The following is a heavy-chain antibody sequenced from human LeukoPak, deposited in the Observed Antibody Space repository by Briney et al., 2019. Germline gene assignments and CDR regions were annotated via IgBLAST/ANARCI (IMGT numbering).Heavy chain of an antibody. D-gene: IGHD3-10*01. V-gene: IGHV1-69*01. CDR3: ARDFGEFEAD. Sequence: SVKVPCKASGGTFSSYAISRVRQAPGQGLEWMGGIIPIFGTANYAQKFQGRVTITADESTSTAYMELSSLRSEDTAVYYCARDFGEFEADWGQGTLVTVSS. CDR2: IIPIFGTA. J-gene: IGHJ4*02. CDR1: GGTFSSYA.